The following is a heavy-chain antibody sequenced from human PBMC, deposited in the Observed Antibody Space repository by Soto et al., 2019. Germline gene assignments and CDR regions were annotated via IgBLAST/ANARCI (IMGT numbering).Heavy chain of an antibody. J-gene: IGHJ6*02. CDR2: INHSGST. CDR3: ARGGIAARFSHPSLYYYYYYGMDV. CDR1: GGSFSGFY. V-gene: IGHV4-34*01. Sequence: PSETLSLTCAVYGGSFSGFYWSWIRQPPGKGLEWIGEINHSGSTNYNPSLKSRVTISVDTSKNQFSLKLSSVTAADTAVYYCARGGIAARFSHPSLYYYYYYGMDVWGQGTTVTVSS. D-gene: IGHD6-6*01.